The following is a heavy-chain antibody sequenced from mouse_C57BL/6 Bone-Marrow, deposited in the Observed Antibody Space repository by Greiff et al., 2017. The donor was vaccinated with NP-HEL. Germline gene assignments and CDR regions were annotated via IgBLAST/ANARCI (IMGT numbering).Heavy chain of an antibody. CDR1: GYTFTSYW. Sequence: QVQLQQPGAELVKPGASVKVSCKASGYTFTSYWMHWVKQRPGQGLEWIGRIHPSDSDTNYNQKFKGKATLTVDKSSSTAYMQLSSLTSEGSAVYDCAGDPIYCDSNWYFDVWGTGTTVTVSS. V-gene: IGHV1-74*01. J-gene: IGHJ1*03. CDR3: AGDPIYCDSNWYFDV. CDR2: IHPSDSDT. D-gene: IGHD1-1*01.